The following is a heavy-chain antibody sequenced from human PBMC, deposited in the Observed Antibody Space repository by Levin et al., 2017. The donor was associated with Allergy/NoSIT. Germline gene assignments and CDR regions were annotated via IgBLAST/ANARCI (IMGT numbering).Heavy chain of an antibody. J-gene: IGHJ4*02. D-gene: IGHD2-2*01. CDR2: ISAYNDNT. Sequence: GASVKVSCKASGYSFTTYAISWVRQAPGQGLEWMGWISAYNDNTNYVQKFQGRVTMTTDTFTSTAYMELRSLRSDDTAMYYCARDILAYCSSSSCPPFDYWGQGTLVTVSS. CDR1: GYSFTTYA. V-gene: IGHV1-18*01. CDR3: ARDILAYCSSSSCPPFDY.